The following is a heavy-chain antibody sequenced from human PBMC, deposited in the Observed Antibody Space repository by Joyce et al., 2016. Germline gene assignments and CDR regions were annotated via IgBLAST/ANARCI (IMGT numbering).Heavy chain of an antibody. J-gene: IGHJ4*02. V-gene: IGHV3-53*01. CDR1: GFAVSYNY. D-gene: IGHD1-26*01. CDR2: IYSGGGTT. Sequence: EVQLVESGGGLIQPGGSLRLSCAASGFAVSYNYLSWVRQAPGQGLEWVSVIYSGGGTTHYADSVKGRFTISRDNSKNTLYLQMNSLRADDTAVYYCAREERGAPPYYFDYWGQGTLVTVSS. CDR3: AREERGAPPYYFDY.